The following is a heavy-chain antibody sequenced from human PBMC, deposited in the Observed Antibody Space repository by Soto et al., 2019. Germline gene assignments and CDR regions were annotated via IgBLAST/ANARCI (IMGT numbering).Heavy chain of an antibody. CDR1: GFTFSDYE. Sequence: PGGSLRLSCAASGFTFSDYEMDWVRQAPGKGLEWVAYVSAGGGTIFYADSVKGRFIISRDNAESSLSLQMNSLRADDTAVYYCTKEKSVVDSGYDAFDVWGQGTMVTVS. CDR3: TKEKSVVDSGYDAFDV. D-gene: IGHD5-12*01. J-gene: IGHJ3*01. CDR2: VSAGGGTI. V-gene: IGHV3-48*03.